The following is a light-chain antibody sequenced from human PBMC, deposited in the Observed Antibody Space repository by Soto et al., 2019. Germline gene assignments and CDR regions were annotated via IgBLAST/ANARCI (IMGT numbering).Light chain of an antibody. CDR3: QQYGTSPLT. Sequence: EIVLTQSPGTLSLSPGERATLSCRASQSVGSTYFAWYQQKPGQAPKLLIYGVSSRATGIPDRFSGSGSGTDFTLTISRLEPEDFAVYSCQQYGTSPLTFGPGTKVDI. V-gene: IGKV3-20*01. CDR2: GVS. CDR1: QSVGSTY. J-gene: IGKJ3*01.